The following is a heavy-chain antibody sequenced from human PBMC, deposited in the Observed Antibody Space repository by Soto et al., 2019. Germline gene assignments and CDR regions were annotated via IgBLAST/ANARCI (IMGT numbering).Heavy chain of an antibody. V-gene: IGHV3-21*01. J-gene: IGHJ5*02. CDR2: ISSSSSYI. D-gene: IGHD3-3*01. Sequence: PGGSLTLICAASGFTFSSYSMNWVRQAPGKGLEWVSSISSSSSYIYYADSVKGRFTISRDNAKNSLYLQMNSLRAEDTAVYYCARKGDYSFFSWFGPRGEGTLVTV. CDR3: ARKGDYSFFSWFGP. CDR1: GFTFSSYS.